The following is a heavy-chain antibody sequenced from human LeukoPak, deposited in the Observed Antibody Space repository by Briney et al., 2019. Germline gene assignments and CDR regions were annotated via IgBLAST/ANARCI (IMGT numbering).Heavy chain of an antibody. V-gene: IGHV3-49*04. CDR3: XXXXXTRYYFDY. CDR2: IRSKAYGGTT. Sequence: GGSLRLSCTASGFTFGDYAMSWVRQAPGKGLEWVGFIRSKAYGGTTEYAASVKGRFTISRDDSKSIAYLQMNSLKTEDTAVXXXXXXXXTRYYFDYWGQGTLVTVSS. J-gene: IGHJ4*02. D-gene: IGHD4-11*01. CDR1: GFTFGDYA.